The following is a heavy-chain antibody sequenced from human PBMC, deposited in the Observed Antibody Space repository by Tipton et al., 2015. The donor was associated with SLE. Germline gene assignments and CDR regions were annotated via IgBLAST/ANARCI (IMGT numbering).Heavy chain of an antibody. Sequence: TLSLTCTVSGGSVSSGSYYWAWIRQPPGKGPEWIGTIYYSGSTYYYPSLKSRITISVDTSKNQFSLEVRSVTAADTAVYYCARSSIAARPDYWGQGTLITVSA. CDR2: IYYSGST. D-gene: IGHD6-6*01. CDR3: ARSSIAARPDY. CDR1: GGSVSSGSYY. J-gene: IGHJ4*02. V-gene: IGHV4-39*07.